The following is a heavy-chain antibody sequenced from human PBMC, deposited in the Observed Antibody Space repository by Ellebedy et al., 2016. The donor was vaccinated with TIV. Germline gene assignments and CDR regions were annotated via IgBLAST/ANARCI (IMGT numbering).Heavy chain of an antibody. V-gene: IGHV3-11*06. D-gene: IGHD4-17*01. J-gene: IGHJ4*02. Sequence: GESLKISCAASGFTFSDYYMTWIRQAPGKGLEWVSYISSSGSYTNYADSVKGRFTISRDNAKNSLYLQMNSLRAEDTAFYYCARDDYGDLPIDYWGQGTLVTVSS. CDR1: GFTFSDYY. CDR2: ISSSGSYT. CDR3: ARDDYGDLPIDY.